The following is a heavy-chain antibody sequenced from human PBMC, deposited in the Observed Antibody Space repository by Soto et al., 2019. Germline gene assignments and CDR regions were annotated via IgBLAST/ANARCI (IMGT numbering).Heavy chain of an antibody. CDR3: ARDRYNWKYDYYYYYGMDV. V-gene: IGHV1-18*01. Sequence: ASVKVSCKASGYTFTSYGISWVRQAPGQGLEWMGWISAYNGNTNYAQKLQGRVTMTTDTSTSTAYMELRSLRSDDTAVYYCARDRYNWKYDYYYYYGMDVWGQGTTVTVSS. J-gene: IGHJ6*02. D-gene: IGHD1-7*01. CDR1: GYTFTSYG. CDR2: ISAYNGNT.